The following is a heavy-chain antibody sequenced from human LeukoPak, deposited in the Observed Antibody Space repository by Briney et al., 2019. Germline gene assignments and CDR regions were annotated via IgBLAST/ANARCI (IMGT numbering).Heavy chain of an antibody. J-gene: IGHJ6*03. CDR3: ARVGEGAAPEGYYYYYMDV. CDR1: GYTFTSYA. D-gene: IGHD1-26*01. Sequence: ASVKVSCKASGYTFTSYAMHWVRQAPGQRLEWMGWINAGNGNTKYSQKFQGRVTITRDTSASTAYMELSSLRSEDTAVYYCARVGEGAAPEGYYYYYMDVWGKGTTVTVSS. CDR2: INAGNGNT. V-gene: IGHV1-3*01.